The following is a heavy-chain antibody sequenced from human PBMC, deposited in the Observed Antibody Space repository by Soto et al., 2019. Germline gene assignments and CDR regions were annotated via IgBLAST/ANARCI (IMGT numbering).Heavy chain of an antibody. CDR1: GGSISSGDYY. J-gene: IGHJ3*02. CDR3: ARLGGGGGRYDSIDI. Sequence: QVQLQESGPGLVNPSQTLSLTFTVSGGSISSGDYYWSWIRQPPGNGLEWIGYIYYSGSTDYNPSLRRRGTISVDTYKNQYDRKLSSVTAADTAVYYCARLGGGGGRYDSIDIWGQGTTVMVSS. V-gene: IGHV4-30-4*01. D-gene: IGHD3-16*01. CDR2: IYYSGST.